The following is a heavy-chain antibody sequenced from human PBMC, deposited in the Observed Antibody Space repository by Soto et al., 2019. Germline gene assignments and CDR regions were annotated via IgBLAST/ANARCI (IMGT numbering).Heavy chain of an antibody. Sequence: QVQLQESGPVLVKPSQTLSLTCTVSGGSISSGDSYWSWIRQPPGKGLEWIGYIYYSGSTYYNPSLKSRVTISVDTSKNQFSLKLSSVTAADTAVYYCAREAIAGATHFDYWGQGTLVTVSS. V-gene: IGHV4-30-4*01. CDR2: IYYSGST. CDR3: AREAIAGATHFDY. D-gene: IGHD1-26*01. J-gene: IGHJ4*02. CDR1: GGSISSGDSY.